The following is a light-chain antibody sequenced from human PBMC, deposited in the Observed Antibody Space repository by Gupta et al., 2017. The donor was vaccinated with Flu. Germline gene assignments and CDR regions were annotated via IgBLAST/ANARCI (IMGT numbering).Light chain of an antibody. CDR1: QNISTY. CDR3: QQRYSTPYT. J-gene: IGKJ2*01. Sequence: DIQMTQSPSSLSASVGDRVTITCRATQNISTYLNWYQQKPGKAPKLLMYAASSFQSGVPSRFSGSGSGTDFTLTVIRLQPEDFATYYCQQRYSTPYTFGQGTKLEIK. CDR2: AAS. V-gene: IGKV1-39*01.